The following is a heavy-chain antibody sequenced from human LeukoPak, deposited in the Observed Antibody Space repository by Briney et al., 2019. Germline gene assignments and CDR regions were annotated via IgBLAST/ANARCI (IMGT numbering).Heavy chain of an antibody. Sequence: GGSLRLSCAASGFTVTSHYMSWVRQAPGKGLEWVSVIYRGDGTYYADSVKGRFTISRDNSKDTVYLQVNSLSVEDTAVYYCARDIGGTVEVATMNYWGQGTLVTVSS. CDR3: ARDIGGTVEVATMNY. J-gene: IGHJ4*02. V-gene: IGHV3-66*01. D-gene: IGHD5-24*01. CDR1: GFTVTSHY. CDR2: IYRGDGT.